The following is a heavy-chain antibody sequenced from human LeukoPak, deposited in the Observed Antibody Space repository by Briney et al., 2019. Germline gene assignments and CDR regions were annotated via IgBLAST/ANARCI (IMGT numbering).Heavy chain of an antibody. V-gene: IGHV3-30*18. Sequence: GGSLRLSCAASGFTFSSYGMHWVRQAPGKGLEWVAVISHDGSNKYYADSVKGRFTISRDNSKNTLYLQMNSLRAEDTAVYYCAKDAQQTYYYDSSGYEDGMDVWGQGTTVTVSS. CDR2: ISHDGSNK. CDR3: AKDAQQTYYYDSSGYEDGMDV. J-gene: IGHJ6*02. D-gene: IGHD3-22*01. CDR1: GFTFSSYG.